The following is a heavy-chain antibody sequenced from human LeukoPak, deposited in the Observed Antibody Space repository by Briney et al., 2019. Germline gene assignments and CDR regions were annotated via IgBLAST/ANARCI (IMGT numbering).Heavy chain of an antibody. V-gene: IGHV3-7*04. CDR1: GFTFSIYW. D-gene: IGHD6-19*01. CDR3: ARGSGWYAD. CDR2: IKPDGSEE. Sequence: GGSLRLSCAASGFTFSIYWMSWVRQAPGKGLEWVANIKPDGSEEYYVDSVKGRFTISRDNVKNSLYLQMNSLRAEDTAVYYCARGSGWYADWGQGTLVTVSS. J-gene: IGHJ4*02.